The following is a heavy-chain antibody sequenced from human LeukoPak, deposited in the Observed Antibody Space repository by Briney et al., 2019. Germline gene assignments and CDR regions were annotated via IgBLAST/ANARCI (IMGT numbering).Heavy chain of an antibody. J-gene: IGHJ4*02. CDR3: AKDRAYSSGWYGFDY. D-gene: IGHD6-19*01. Sequence: PGGSLRLSCAASGFTFSTYAMSWVRQAPGKGPEWVSAISGSGGNTYYADSVKGRSTISRDNSKNTLYLQMNSLRAEDTALYYCAKDRAYSSGWYGFDYWGQGTLVTVSS. CDR2: ISGSGGNT. CDR1: GFTFSTYA. V-gene: IGHV3-23*01.